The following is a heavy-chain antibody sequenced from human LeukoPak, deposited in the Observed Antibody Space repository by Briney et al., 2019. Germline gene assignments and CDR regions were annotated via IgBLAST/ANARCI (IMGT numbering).Heavy chain of an antibody. V-gene: IGHV3-7*01. CDR1: GFDFSYYW. J-gene: IGHJ4*02. Sequence: GGSLRLSCAASGFDFSYYWMSWVRQAPGKGLEWVANIKKDGSEKYYVDSVKGRFTISRDNAKTSLYLQMNSLRAEDTAVYYCARHLSGITGYTYGRGIDYWGQGILVTVSS. D-gene: IGHD5-18*01. CDR3: ARHLSGITGYTYGRGIDY. CDR2: IKKDGSEK.